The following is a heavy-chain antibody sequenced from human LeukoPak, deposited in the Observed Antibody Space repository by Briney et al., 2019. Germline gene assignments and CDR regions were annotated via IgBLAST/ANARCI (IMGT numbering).Heavy chain of an antibody. Sequence: GGSLRLSCVASGFTFSRYDMSWVRQAPGKGLEWVSGLSGIGGATYYVDSVKGRFTISRDNSKNTVFLQMNSLRVEDTAVYYCARGAHGRFLGITMVRGVTRGRVQHWGQGTLVTVSS. D-gene: IGHD3-10*01. CDR2: LSGIGGAT. CDR3: ARGAHGRFLGITMVRGVTRGRVQH. V-gene: IGHV3-23*01. J-gene: IGHJ1*01. CDR1: GFTFSRYD.